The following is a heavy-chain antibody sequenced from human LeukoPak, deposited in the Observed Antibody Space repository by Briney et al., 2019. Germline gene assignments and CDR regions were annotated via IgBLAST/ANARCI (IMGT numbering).Heavy chain of an antibody. CDR1: GFTFSDCP. V-gene: IGHV3-11*01. D-gene: IGHD3-3*01. CDR2: MSDVGSTK. CDR3: AKGYYDGDYYYTDV. Sequence: GGPLRLSCAASGFTFSDCPMIWIRDAPGKGVEGVSYMSDVGSTKYYAGSVKGRCTISRDNSKSTLYMQMNSLRTEDTAVYYCAKGYYDGDYYYTDVWGQGTTVIVSS. J-gene: IGHJ6*03.